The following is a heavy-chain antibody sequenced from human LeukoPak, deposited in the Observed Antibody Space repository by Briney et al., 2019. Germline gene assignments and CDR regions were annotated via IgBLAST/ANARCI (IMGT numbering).Heavy chain of an antibody. CDR1: GFTFDDYA. V-gene: IGHV3-43*02. Sequence: TGGSLRLSCAASGFTFDDYAMHWVRQAPGKGLEWVSLISGDGATTYSRDSVKGRFTISRDSSKNSLYLQMNSLRTEDTALYYCAKSSGSGWYPPDSWGQGTLVTVSS. CDR3: AKSSGSGWYPPDS. D-gene: IGHD6-19*01. CDR2: ISGDGATT. J-gene: IGHJ4*02.